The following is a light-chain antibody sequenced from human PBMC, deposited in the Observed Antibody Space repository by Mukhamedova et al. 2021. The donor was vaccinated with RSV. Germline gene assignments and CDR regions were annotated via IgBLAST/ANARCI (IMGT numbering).Light chain of an antibody. Sequence: ATLSCRASQSVGSYLAWYQHKPGQAPRLLIYGASTRATGIPARFGGSGSGTEFTLSISGLQSEDFAVYYCQQYDTWPTFGQGTK. CDR2: GAS. J-gene: IGKJ1*01. CDR1: QSVGSY. V-gene: IGKV3-15*01. CDR3: QQYDTWPT.